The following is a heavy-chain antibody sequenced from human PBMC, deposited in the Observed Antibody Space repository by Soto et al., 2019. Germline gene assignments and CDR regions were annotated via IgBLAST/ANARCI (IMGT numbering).Heavy chain of an antibody. CDR2: INPNSGGT. V-gene: IGHV1-2*04. D-gene: IGHD3-10*01. CDR1: GYTFTGYY. Sequence: ASVKVSCKASGYTFTGYYMHWVRQAPGQGLERMGWINPNSGGTNYAQKFQGWVTMTRDTSISTAYMELSRLRSDDMSVYYCARDSVSVFNYYGSGSYSAYGMDVWGQGTTVTVSS. J-gene: IGHJ6*02. CDR3: ARDSVSVFNYYGSGSYSAYGMDV.